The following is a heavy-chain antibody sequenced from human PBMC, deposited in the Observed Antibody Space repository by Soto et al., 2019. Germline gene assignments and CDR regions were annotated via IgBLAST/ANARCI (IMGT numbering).Heavy chain of an antibody. CDR1: GGSISSGCYY. CDR2: IYYSGST. J-gene: IGHJ4*02. CDR3: ARSANSGYEQFDY. Sequence: PSETLSLTCTVSGGSISSGCYYWSWIRQHPGKGLEWIGYIYYSGSTNYNPSLKSRVTISVDTSKNQFSLKLSSVTAADTAVYYCARSANSGYEQFDYWGQGTLVTVSS. D-gene: IGHD5-12*01. V-gene: IGHV4-61*01.